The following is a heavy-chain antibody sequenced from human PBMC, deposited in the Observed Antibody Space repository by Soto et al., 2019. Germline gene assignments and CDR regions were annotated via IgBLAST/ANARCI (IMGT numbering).Heavy chain of an antibody. CDR2: ISSSSSYI. V-gene: IGHV3-21*01. Sequence: PGGSLRLSCAASGFTFSSYSLNWVRQAPGKGLEWVSSISSSSSYIYYADSVKGRFTISRDNAKNSLYLQMNSLRAEDTAVYYCARDEKDAFDIWGRGTMVTVSS. CDR3: ARDEKDAFDI. J-gene: IGHJ3*02. CDR1: GFTFSSYS.